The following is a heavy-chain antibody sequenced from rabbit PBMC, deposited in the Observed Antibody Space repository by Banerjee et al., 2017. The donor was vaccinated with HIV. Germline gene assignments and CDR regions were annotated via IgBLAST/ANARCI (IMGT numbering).Heavy chain of an antibody. CDR2: IDPVFGST. V-gene: IGHV1S47*01. CDR1: GFDFSSYG. CDR3: VRDIPYGYAGYATYFNL. J-gene: IGHJ4*01. Sequence: QEQLVESGGGLVQPGGSLKLSCKASGFDFSSYGVSWVRQAPGKGLEWIGYIDPVFGSTYYASWVNGRFTISSHNAQNTLYLQLNSLTAADTATYFCVRDIPYGYAGYATYFNLWGPGTLVTDS. D-gene: IGHD6-1*01.